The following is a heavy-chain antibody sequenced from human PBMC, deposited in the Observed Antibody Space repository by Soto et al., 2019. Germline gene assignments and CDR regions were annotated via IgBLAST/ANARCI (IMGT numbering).Heavy chain of an antibody. CDR1: GVYISSGGYS. J-gene: IGHJ6*02. Sequence: LSLTCTVSGVYISSGGYSWSWIRQPPGKGLEWIGYIYHSGSTYYNPPLKSRVTISVDKSINTAYLQWSSLQASDTARYYCARSVGGSYYYHGMAVWGQGTTVTGS. V-gene: IGHV4-30-2*01. CDR2: IYHSGST. D-gene: IGHD1-26*01. CDR3: ARSVGGSYYYHGMAV.